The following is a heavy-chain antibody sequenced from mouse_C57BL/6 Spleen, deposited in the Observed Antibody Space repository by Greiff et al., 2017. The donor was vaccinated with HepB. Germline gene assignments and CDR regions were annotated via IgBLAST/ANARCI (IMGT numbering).Heavy chain of an antibody. CDR2: INPSSGYT. CDR1: GYTFTSYW. CDR3: AITTVVAPYYFDY. D-gene: IGHD1-1*01. J-gene: IGHJ2*01. V-gene: IGHV1-7*01. Sequence: QVQLQQSGAELAKPGASVKLSCKASGYTFTSYWMHWVKQRPGQGLEWIGYINPSSGYTKYNQKFKDKATLTADKSSSTAYMQLSSLTYEDSAVYYCAITTVVAPYYFDYWGQGTTLTVSS.